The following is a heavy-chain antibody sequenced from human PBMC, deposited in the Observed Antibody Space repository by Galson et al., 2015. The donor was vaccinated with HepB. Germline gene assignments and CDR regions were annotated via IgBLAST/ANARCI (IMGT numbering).Heavy chain of an antibody. V-gene: IGHV3-11*06. J-gene: IGHJ6*02. D-gene: IGHD6-13*01. Sequence: SLRLSCAASGFTFSDYSMSWIRQAPGKGLEWVLYITSGNTYTNYADSVKGRFTISRDNAKNSLYLQMNSLRAEDTAVYYCATDGQQLVPRGYSGMDIWGQGTTVTVSS. CDR2: ITSGNTYT. CDR3: ATDGQQLVPRGYSGMDI. CDR1: GFTFSDYS.